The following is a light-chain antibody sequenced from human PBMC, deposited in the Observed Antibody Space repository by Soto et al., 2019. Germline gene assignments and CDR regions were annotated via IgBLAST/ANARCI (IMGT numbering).Light chain of an antibody. V-gene: IGKV3-20*01. CDR2: GAS. Sequence: ESVLTQSPGTLSLSPGERATLSCRASQSFSNNYLAWYQQKPGQAPRLLIYGASTRATGIPDRFSGSGSGTDVTLTISRLEPEDSAVYYCQQYGSSPTWTFGQGTKVDIK. CDR3: QQYGSSPTWT. J-gene: IGKJ1*01. CDR1: QSFSNNY.